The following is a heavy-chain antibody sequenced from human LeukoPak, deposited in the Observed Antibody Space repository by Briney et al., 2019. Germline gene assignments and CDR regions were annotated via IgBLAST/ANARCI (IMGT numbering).Heavy chain of an antibody. Sequence: GASVKVSCKASGYTFTSYGISWVRQAPGQGLEWMGWISAYNGNTNYAQKLQGRVTMTTDTSTSTAYMELRSLRPEDTAVYYCARVISGTWLWFWGQGTLVTVSS. J-gene: IGHJ4*02. D-gene: IGHD1-14*01. CDR2: ISAYNGNT. V-gene: IGHV1-18*01. CDR1: GYTFTSYG. CDR3: ARVISGTWLWF.